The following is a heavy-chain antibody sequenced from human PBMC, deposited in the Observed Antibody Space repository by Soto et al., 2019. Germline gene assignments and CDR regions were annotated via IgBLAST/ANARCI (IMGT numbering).Heavy chain of an antibody. CDR3: AKDESVAGTPDY. D-gene: IGHD6-19*01. V-gene: IGHV3-30*18. J-gene: IGHJ4*02. CDR2: ISYDGSNK. CDR1: GCSFSSYG. Sequence: GSLRLNCAASGCSFSSYGLPWVQQAPGKGLEWVAVISYDGSNKYYADSVKGRFTISRDNYKNQLYRQMHSLRAEDKAVYYCAKDESVAGTPDYWGQGTRLTVSS.